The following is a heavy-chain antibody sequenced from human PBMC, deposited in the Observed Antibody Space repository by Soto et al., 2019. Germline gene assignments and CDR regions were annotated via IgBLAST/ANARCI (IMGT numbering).Heavy chain of an antibody. CDR2: IYYSGST. V-gene: IGHV4-59*01. D-gene: IGHD3-16*01. Sequence: PSETLSLTCTVSGGSISSYYWSWIRQPPGKGLEWIGYIYYSGSTNYNPSLKSRVTISVDTSKNQFSLKLSSVTAADTAVYYCARYTRGIPKLYDYIIPPDAFDIWGQGTMVTVSS. J-gene: IGHJ3*02. CDR1: GGSISSYY. CDR3: ARYTRGIPKLYDYIIPPDAFDI.